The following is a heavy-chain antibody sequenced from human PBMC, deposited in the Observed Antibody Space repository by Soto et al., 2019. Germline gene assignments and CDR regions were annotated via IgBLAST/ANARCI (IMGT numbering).Heavy chain of an antibody. CDR2: INSDGSST. Sequence: EVQLVESGGGLVQPGGSRGLPCPASGSTLIATWRHWFRQAPGRGLAWVSRINSDGSSTSYADSVKGRFTISRDNAKNTLYLQMNSLRAEDTAVYYCAKGGYYSYSNVDYWGQGSLVTVSS. CDR3: AKGGYYSYSNVDY. D-gene: IGHD5-18*01. CDR1: GSTLIATW. J-gene: IGHJ4*02. V-gene: IGHV3-74*01.